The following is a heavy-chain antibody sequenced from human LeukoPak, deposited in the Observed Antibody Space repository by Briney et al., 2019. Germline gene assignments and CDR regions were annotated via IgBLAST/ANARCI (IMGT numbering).Heavy chain of an antibody. D-gene: IGHD3-3*01. V-gene: IGHV1-18*01. Sequence: ASVKVSCKASGYTFTSYGISWVRQAPGQGLEWMGWISAYNGNTNYAQKLQGRVTMTRDTSTSTVYMELSSLRSEDTAVYYCARDASHDFWSGTKPRGCDYWGQGTLVTVSS. CDR3: ARDASHDFWSGTKPRGCDY. CDR2: ISAYNGNT. CDR1: GYTFTSYG. J-gene: IGHJ4*02.